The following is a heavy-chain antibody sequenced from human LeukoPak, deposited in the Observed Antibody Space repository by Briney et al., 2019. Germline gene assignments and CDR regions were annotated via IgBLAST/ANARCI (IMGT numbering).Heavy chain of an antibody. V-gene: IGHV4-4*07. CDR1: GGSVGSYY. CDR3: ARDLSYCSSTRCYAPYYFDY. J-gene: IGHJ4*02. D-gene: IGHD2-2*01. Sequence: SETLSLTCSASGGSVGSYYWSWIRQPAGKGLEWIGRIYTSGSTNYNPSLRSGATISVDKSKSQFSLKLTSVTAADTAVYYCARDLSYCSSTRCYAPYYFDYWGQGTLVTVSS. CDR2: IYTSGST.